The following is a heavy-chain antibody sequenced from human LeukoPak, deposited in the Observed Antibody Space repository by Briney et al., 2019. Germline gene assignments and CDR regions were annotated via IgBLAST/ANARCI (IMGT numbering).Heavy chain of an antibody. D-gene: IGHD1-26*01. CDR3: ARVKERYDAFDI. CDR1: GYSFTSYTSYY. Sequence: GASVKVSCRASGYSFTSYTSYYIHWVRQAPGQGLEWMGIINPSGGSTSYAQKFQGRVTMTRDTSTSTVYMELSSLRSEDTAVYYCARVKERYDAFDIWGQGTMVTVSS. V-gene: IGHV1-46*01. J-gene: IGHJ3*02. CDR2: INPSGGST.